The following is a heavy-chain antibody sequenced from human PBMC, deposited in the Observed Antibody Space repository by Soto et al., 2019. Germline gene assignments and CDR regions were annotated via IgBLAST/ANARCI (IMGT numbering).Heavy chain of an antibody. CDR3: ARGPSVEMATINPFDY. CDR2: IYHSGST. Sequence: SETLSLTCAVSGYSISSGYYWGLIRQPPGKGLEWIGSIYHSGSTYYNPSLKSRVTISVDTSKNQFSLKLSSVTAADTAVYYCARGPSVEMATINPFDYWGQGTLVTVSS. J-gene: IGHJ4*02. CDR1: GYSISSGYY. D-gene: IGHD5-12*01. V-gene: IGHV4-38-2*01.